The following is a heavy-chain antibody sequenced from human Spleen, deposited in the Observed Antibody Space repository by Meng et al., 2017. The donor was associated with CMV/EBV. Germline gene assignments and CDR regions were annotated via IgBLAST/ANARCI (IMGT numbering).Heavy chain of an antibody. J-gene: IGHJ4*02. CDR1: GGTFSSYA. CDR3: ARANYGSGSYFFY. D-gene: IGHD3-10*01. V-gene: IGHV1-18*01. Sequence: ASVKVSCKASGGTFSSYAISWVRQAPGQGLEWMGWINPNSGATNYAQKLQGRVTMTTDTSTSTAYMELRSLRSDDTAVYYCARANYGSGSYFFYWGQGTLVTVSS. CDR2: INPNSGAT.